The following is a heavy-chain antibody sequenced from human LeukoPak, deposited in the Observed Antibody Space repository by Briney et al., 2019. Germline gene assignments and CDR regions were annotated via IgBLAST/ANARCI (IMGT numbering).Heavy chain of an antibody. CDR2: IKQDGSEK. Sequence: GGSLRLSCAASGFTFSSYWMSWVRQAPGKGLEWVANIKQDGSEKYYVDSVKGRFTISRDNAKNSLYLQMNSLRAEDTAVYYCARLAYSSGWYFILTLAFDYWGQGTLVTVSP. J-gene: IGHJ4*02. CDR3: ARLAYSSGWYFILTLAFDY. V-gene: IGHV3-7*01. CDR1: GFTFSSYW. D-gene: IGHD6-19*01.